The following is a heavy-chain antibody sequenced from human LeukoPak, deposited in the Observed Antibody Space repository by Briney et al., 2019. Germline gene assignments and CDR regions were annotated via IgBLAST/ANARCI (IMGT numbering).Heavy chain of an antibody. V-gene: IGHV1-46*01. CDR3: ARARRPYGSGSYYSSY. D-gene: IGHD3-10*01. CDR2: INPSGGST. Sequence: ASVKVSCKASGYTFTSYYMHWVRQAPGQGLEWMGIINPSGGSTSYAQKFQGGVTMTRDTSTSTVYMELSSLRSEDTAVYYCARARRPYGSGSYYSSYWGQGTLVTVSS. CDR1: GYTFTSYY. J-gene: IGHJ4*02.